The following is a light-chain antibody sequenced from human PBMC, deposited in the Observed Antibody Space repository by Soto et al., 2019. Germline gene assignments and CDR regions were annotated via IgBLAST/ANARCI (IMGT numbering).Light chain of an antibody. V-gene: IGLV2-23*01. Sequence: QSALTQPASVSGSPGRSITISCTGTSSDVGTYNLVSWYQHHPGKAPKLILYEGTKRPSGVSNRFSGSTSGNTASLTISGLQADDQTDYYCCSYAGYNTYVFGTGTKVTVL. CDR2: EGT. CDR1: SSDVGTYNL. J-gene: IGLJ1*01. CDR3: CSYAGYNTYV.